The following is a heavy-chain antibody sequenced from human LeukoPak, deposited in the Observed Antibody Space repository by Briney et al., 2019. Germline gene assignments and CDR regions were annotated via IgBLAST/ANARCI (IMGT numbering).Heavy chain of an antibody. CDR1: GGSISSYY. CDR2: IYYSGST. Sequence: SETLSLTCTVSGGSISSYYWSWIRQPPGKGLEWIGYIYYSGSTNYNPSLKSRVTISVDTSKNQFSLKLSSVTAADTAEYYCARVILPTMIVDYWGQGTLVTVSS. V-gene: IGHV4-59*01. J-gene: IGHJ4*02. D-gene: IGHD3-22*01. CDR3: ARVILPTMIVDY.